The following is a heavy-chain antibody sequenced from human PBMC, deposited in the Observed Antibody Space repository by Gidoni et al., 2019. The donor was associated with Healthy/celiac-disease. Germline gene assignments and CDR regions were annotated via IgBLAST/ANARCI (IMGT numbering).Heavy chain of an antibody. Sequence: EVQLVQSGAEVKKPGESLNISCTSSGYSFPTYWIGWVRQMHGKGLEWMGAIYPGDSDTRYSPSFQGQVTISADKSISTAYLQWRSLKASDTAMYYCARPPTAEQWELSFDYWGQGTLVTVSS. CDR1: GYSFPTYW. J-gene: IGHJ4*02. CDR3: ARPPTAEQWELSFDY. CDR2: IYPGDSDT. D-gene: IGHD1-26*01. V-gene: IGHV5-51*01.